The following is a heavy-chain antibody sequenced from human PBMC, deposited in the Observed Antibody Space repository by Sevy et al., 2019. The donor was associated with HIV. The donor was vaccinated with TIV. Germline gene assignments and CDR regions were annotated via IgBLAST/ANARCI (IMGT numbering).Heavy chain of an antibody. CDR1: GFTFSSYS. Sequence: GGSLRLSCAASGFTFSSYSMNWVRQAPGKGLEWVSYISSSSSTIYYADSVKGRFTISRDNAKNSLYLQMNSLRAEDTAVYYCARDLCSSTSCYTWYYYYYYMDVWGKGTTVTVSS. V-gene: IGHV3-48*01. D-gene: IGHD2-2*02. CDR2: ISSSSSTI. J-gene: IGHJ6*03. CDR3: ARDLCSSTSCYTWYYYYYYMDV.